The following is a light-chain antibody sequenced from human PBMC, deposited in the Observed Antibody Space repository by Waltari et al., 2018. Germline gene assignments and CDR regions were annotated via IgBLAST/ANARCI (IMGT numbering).Light chain of an antibody. J-gene: IGKJ1*01. CDR1: QNIYTN. V-gene: IGKV3-15*01. CDR2: GAS. Sequence: EIMMTQSPATLSVSTGDRATLSCRASQNIYTNLAWYQQKPGQTPRLLIYGASTRPTGIPASFSGSGSGTEFTLTINSLQSEDFAVYYCQQYNSWLTWTFGQGTKVEIK. CDR3: QQYNSWLTWT.